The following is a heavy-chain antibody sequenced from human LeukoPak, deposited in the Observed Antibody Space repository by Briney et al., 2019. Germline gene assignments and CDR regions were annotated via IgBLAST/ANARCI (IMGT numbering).Heavy chain of an antibody. CDR3: ARTFERWELGSPDNWFDP. D-gene: IGHD1-26*01. J-gene: IGHJ5*02. CDR2: INPNSGGT. CDR1: GYTFTGYY. Sequence: EASVKVSCKASGYTFTGYYMHWVRQAPGQGLEWMGWINPNSGGTNYAQKFQGRVTMTRDTSISTAYMELSRLRSDDTAVYYCARTFERWELGSPDNWFDPWGQGTLVTVSS. V-gene: IGHV1-2*02.